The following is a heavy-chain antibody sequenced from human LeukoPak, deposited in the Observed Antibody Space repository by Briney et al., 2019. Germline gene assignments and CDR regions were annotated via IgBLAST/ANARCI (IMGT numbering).Heavy chain of an antibody. CDR2: IIPIFGTA. V-gene: IGHV1-69*06. J-gene: IGHJ4*02. D-gene: IGHD3-10*01. CDR1: GGTFSSYA. Sequence: ASVKVSCKASGGTFSSYAISWVRQAPGQGLEWMGGIIPIFGTANYAQEFQGRVTITADKSTSTAYMELSSLRSEDTAVYYCARVAGSGSYYSDYWGQGTLVTVSS. CDR3: ARVAGSGSYYSDY.